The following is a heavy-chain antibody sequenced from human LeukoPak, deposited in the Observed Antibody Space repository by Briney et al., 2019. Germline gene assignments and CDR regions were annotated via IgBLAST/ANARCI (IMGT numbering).Heavy chain of an antibody. CDR2: IYPGDSDT. V-gene: IGHV5-51*01. CDR1: GYSFTSYW. D-gene: IGHD3-22*01. Sequence: GESLKISCKGSGYSFTSYWIGWVRQMPGKGLEWMGIIYPGDSDTRYSPSFQGQVTISADKSISTAYLQWSSLKASDTAMYYCARFGVEYYYDSSGYYYIDYWGQGTLVTVSS. CDR3: ARFGVEYYYDSSGYYYIDY. J-gene: IGHJ4*02.